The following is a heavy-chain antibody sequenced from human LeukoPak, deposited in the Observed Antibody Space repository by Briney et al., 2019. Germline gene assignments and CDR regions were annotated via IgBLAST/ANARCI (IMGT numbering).Heavy chain of an antibody. CDR1: GGSIRSHY. Sequence: TSETLSLTCTVSGGSIRSHYWSSSRQPPGKGLEWIGYIYYSGSTNYNPSRKSRVTISVDTSKNQFPLKLSSVTAADTAVYYCATNTRSSISCNWFDPWGQGTLVTVSS. J-gene: IGHJ5*02. CDR2: IYYSGST. D-gene: IGHD2-2*01. V-gene: IGHV4-59*11. CDR3: ATNTRSSISCNWFDP.